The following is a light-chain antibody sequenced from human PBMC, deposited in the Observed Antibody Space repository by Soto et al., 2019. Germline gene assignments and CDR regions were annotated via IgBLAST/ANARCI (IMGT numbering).Light chain of an antibody. CDR1: QSISNN. V-gene: IGKV3-15*01. J-gene: IGKJ1*01. CDR3: QQYNNWWT. Sequence: EIVMTQSPATLSVSPGERATLSCRASQSISNNLAWYHQRHGQAPRLLIYGASTRATGIPARFSGSGSGTEFTITISSLQSEDLAVYYCQQYNNWWTFGQGTRVEIK. CDR2: GAS.